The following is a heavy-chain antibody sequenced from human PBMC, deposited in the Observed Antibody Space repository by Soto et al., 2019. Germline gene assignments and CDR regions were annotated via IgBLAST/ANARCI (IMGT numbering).Heavy chain of an antibody. D-gene: IGHD3-16*01. CDR1: GFTVSTKY. CDR3: ARDSWAADC. Sequence: EVQLVESGGGLVQPGGSLRLSCAASGFTVSTKYMSWVRQAPGKGLEWVSVIYSGGSTFYADSVKGRLTISRDNSKNAANLQMNSLRAENAAVYYCARDSWAADCWGQGTLVIFSS. CDR2: IYSGGST. V-gene: IGHV3-66*01. J-gene: IGHJ4*02.